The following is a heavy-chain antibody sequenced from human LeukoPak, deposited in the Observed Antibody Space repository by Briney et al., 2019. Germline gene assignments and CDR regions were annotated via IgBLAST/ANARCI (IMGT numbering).Heavy chain of an antibody. D-gene: IGHD6-13*01. CDR3: ARQRYSSRFDP. Sequence: GGSLRLSCAASGFTFSSYWMSWVSQASGKGLEWVANIKQDGSEKYYVDSVKGRFTISRDNAKNSLYLQMNSLRAEDTAVYYCARQRYSSRFDPWGQGTLVTVSS. CDR1: GFTFSSYW. CDR2: IKQDGSEK. V-gene: IGHV3-7*03. J-gene: IGHJ5*02.